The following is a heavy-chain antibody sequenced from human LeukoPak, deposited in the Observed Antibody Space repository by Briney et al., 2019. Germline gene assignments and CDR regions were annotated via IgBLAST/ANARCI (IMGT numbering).Heavy chain of an antibody. V-gene: IGHV3-66*01. CDR1: GFTVSSNY. D-gene: IGHD5-18*01. Sequence: GGSLRLSCAASGFTVSSNYMSWVRQAPGKGLEWVSVIYSGGSTYYADSVKGRFTISRDNSKNTLYLQMNSLRAEDTAVYYCARSQSVQLWLGVPFDYWGQGTLVTVSS. CDR2: IYSGGST. CDR3: ARSQSVQLWLGVPFDY. J-gene: IGHJ4*02.